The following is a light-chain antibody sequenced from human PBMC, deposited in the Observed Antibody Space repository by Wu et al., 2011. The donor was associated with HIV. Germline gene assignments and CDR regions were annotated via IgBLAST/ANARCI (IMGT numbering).Light chain of an antibody. Sequence: DIQMTQSPSTLSASVGDRITITCRASQSITNWLAWYQQKPGKAPKLLIYKASSLQSGIPLRFTGSGSGTEFTLTISSLQPDDFATYFCQQYNSYPLTFGGGTKVRSN. CDR3: QQYNSYPLT. CDR2: KAS. CDR1: QSITNW. J-gene: IGKJ4*01. V-gene: IGKV1-5*03.